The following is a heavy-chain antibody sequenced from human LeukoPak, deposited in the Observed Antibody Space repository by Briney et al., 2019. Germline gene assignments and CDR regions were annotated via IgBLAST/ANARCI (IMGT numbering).Heavy chain of an antibody. CDR3: ARAPYGDYDY. Sequence: GGSLRLSCAASGFTFSSYSMNWVRQAPGKGLEWVSYISSSGSTIYYADSVKGRFTISRDNAKNSLYLQMNSLRAEDTAVYYCARAPYGDYDYWGQGTLVTVSS. D-gene: IGHD4-17*01. V-gene: IGHV3-48*04. CDR1: GFTFSSYS. J-gene: IGHJ4*02. CDR2: ISSSGSTI.